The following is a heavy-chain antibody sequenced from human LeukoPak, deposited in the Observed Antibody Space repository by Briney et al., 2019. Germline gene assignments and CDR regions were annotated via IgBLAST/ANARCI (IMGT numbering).Heavy chain of an antibody. CDR1: GGSFSGYY. J-gene: IGHJ4*02. CDR2: INHSGST. D-gene: IGHD6-13*01. CDR3: ARRRPQSRYFDY. Sequence: PSETLSLTCAVYGGSFSGYYWSWFRQPPGKGLEWIGEINHSGSTNYNPSLKSRVTISVDTSKNQFSLKLSSVTAADTAVYYCARRRPQSRYFDYWGQGTLVTVSS. V-gene: IGHV4-34*01.